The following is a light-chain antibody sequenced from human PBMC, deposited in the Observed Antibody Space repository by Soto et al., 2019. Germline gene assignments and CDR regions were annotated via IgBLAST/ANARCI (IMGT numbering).Light chain of an antibody. V-gene: IGKV3D-20*02. CDR3: QQRTDWPLT. CDR1: QSVSNNY. J-gene: IGKJ4*01. Sequence: EIVLTQSPGTLSLSPGERATLSCRASQSVSNNYLAWYQQKPGQAPRLLIHATSTRATGVPDRFSGSGSGTDFTLTISSLEPEDFAVYYCQQRTDWPLTFGGGTKVDI. CDR2: ATS.